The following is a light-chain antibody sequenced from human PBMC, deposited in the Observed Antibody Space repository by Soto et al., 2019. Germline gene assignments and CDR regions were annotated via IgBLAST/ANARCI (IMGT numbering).Light chain of an antibody. CDR3: SSYTSDNRSYV. J-gene: IGLJ1*01. CDR2: EVS. Sequence: QSVLTQRASVSGSPGQSITISCTGTSSDVGAYTSVSWYQQHPGKVPKLMIYEVSNRPSGISNRFSGSESGNTASLTISGLQAEDEADYYCSSYTSDNRSYVFGTGTKVTVL. CDR1: SSDVGAYTS. V-gene: IGLV2-14*01.